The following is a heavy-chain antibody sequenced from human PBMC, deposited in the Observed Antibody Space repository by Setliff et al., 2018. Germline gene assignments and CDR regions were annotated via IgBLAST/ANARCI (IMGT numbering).Heavy chain of an antibody. D-gene: IGHD5-18*01. CDR3: AREGVDTRSSTDYRYYMDV. V-gene: IGHV1-69*05. J-gene: IGHJ6*03. Sequence: SVKVSCKASGGTFRSYGIRWVRQAPGQGLEWMGGIIPSFGSTNYAQKFQDRVTIITDESPSTAYMELSNLRTEDTAVYYCAREGVDTRSSTDYRYYMDVWGKGTTVTVSS. CDR1: GGTFRSYG. CDR2: IIPSFGST.